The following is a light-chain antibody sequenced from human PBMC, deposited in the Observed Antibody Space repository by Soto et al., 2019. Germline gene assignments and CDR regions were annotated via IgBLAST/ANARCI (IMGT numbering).Light chain of an antibody. CDR2: EGS. V-gene: IGLV2-14*02. CDR3: QTYDNSLSVV. CDR1: SSDVGSYNI. Sequence: QSVLTQPASVSGSLGQSITISCTGTSSDVGSYNIVSWYQQHPGKVPKLIIYEGSNRPSGVPDRFSGSNSGTSASLAITGLQAEDEADYYCQTYDNSLSVVFGGGTKVTVL. J-gene: IGLJ2*01.